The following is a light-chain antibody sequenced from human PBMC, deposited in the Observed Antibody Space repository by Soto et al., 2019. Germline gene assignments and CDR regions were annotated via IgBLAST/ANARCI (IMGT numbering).Light chain of an antibody. CDR1: QSVSSN. CDR2: GAS. V-gene: IGKV3-15*01. J-gene: IGKJ1*01. CDR3: QQYNNWPPWT. Sequence: EIVITQSPATLSVLPGDRATLSCRASQSVSSNLAWYQQKPGQAPRLLIYGASTRATGIPARFSGSGSGTEFTLTISSLQSEDFAVYYCQQYNNWPPWTIGPGTKVDIK.